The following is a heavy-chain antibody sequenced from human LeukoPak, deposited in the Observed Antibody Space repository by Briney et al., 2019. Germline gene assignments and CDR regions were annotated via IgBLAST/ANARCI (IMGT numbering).Heavy chain of an antibody. CDR3: ARGEMATTDLDY. V-gene: IGHV4-59*01. Sequence: SETLSLTCTVSGGSISSYYGSWIRQPPGKGLEWIGYIYYSGSTNYNPSLKSRVTISVDTSKNQFSLKLSSVTAADTAVYYCARGEMATTDLDYWGQGTLVTVSS. CDR1: GGSISSYY. CDR2: IYYSGST. J-gene: IGHJ4*02. D-gene: IGHD5-24*01.